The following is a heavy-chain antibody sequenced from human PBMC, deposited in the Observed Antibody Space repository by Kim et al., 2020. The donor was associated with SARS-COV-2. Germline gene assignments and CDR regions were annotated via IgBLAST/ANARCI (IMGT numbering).Heavy chain of an antibody. V-gene: IGHV3-23*01. CDR3: AKGGPYDSGGYYLFGGMDV. J-gene: IGHJ6*02. Sequence: GRFTIARDNSKNTLYLQMNSLRAEDTAVYYWAKGGPYDSGGYYLFGGMDVWGQGTTVTVSS. D-gene: IGHD3-22*01.